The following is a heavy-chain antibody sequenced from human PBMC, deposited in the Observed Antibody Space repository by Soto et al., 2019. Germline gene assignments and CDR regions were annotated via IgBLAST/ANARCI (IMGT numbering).Heavy chain of an antibody. CDR2: ISSSSSYI. Sequence: EVQLVESGGGLVKPGGSLRLSCAASGFTFSSYSMNWVRQAPGKGLEWVSSISSSSSYIYYADSVKGRFTISRDNAKNSLYLQRNSLRAEDPAVYYCAREGVAGSFDYWGQGTLVTVSS. CDR3: AREGVAGSFDY. V-gene: IGHV3-21*01. CDR1: GFTFSSYS. J-gene: IGHJ4*02. D-gene: IGHD6-19*01.